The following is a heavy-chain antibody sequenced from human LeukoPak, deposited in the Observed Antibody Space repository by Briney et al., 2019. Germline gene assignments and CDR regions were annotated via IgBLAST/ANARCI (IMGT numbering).Heavy chain of an antibody. D-gene: IGHD6-13*01. V-gene: IGHV3-30*02. Sequence: PGGSLRLSCAASGFTFSSYGMHWVRQAPGKGLEWVAFIRYDGSNKYYADSVKGRFTISRDNSKNTLYLRMNSLRAEDTAVYYCAKDRKQQPPPYYYYYYMDVWGKGTTVTVSS. CDR2: IRYDGSNK. J-gene: IGHJ6*03. CDR3: AKDRKQQPPPYYYYYYMDV. CDR1: GFTFSSYG.